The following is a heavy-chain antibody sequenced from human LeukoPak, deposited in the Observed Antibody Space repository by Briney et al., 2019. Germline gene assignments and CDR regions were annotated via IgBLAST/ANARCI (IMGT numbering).Heavy chain of an antibody. V-gene: IGHV1-69*05. CDR1: GGTFSSYA. D-gene: IGHD6-19*01. Sequence: SVKVSCKASGGTFSSYAISWVRQAPGQGLEWMGGIIPIFGTANYAQKFQGRVTITTDESTSTAYMKLSSLRSEDTAVYYCASVSPYSSGWYGCYFDYWGQGTLVTVSS. CDR2: IIPIFGTA. J-gene: IGHJ4*02. CDR3: ASVSPYSSGWYGCYFDY.